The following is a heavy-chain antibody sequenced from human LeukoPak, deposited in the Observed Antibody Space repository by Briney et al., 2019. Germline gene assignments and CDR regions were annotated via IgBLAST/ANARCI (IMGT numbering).Heavy chain of an antibody. CDR3: ARRNYYDSSGYYWNYFDY. J-gene: IGHJ4*02. V-gene: IGHV5-51*01. Sequence: GESLKISCKGSGYSFTSYWIGWVRQMPGKGREWMGIIYPGDSDTRYSPSFQGQVTISADKSISTAYLQWSSLKASDTAMYYCARRNYYDSSGYYWNYFDYWGQGTLVTVFS. D-gene: IGHD3-22*01. CDR2: IYPGDSDT. CDR1: GYSFTSYW.